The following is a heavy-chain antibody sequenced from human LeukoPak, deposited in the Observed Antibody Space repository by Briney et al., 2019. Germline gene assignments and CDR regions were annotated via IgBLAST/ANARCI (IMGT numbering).Heavy chain of an antibody. Sequence: SETLSLTCAVYGGSFRGYYWSWIRQPPGKGLEWIGEINHSGSTNYNPSLKSRVTISVDTSKNQFSLKLSSVTAADTAVYYCARRDDYGDLFDYWGQGTLVTVSS. CDR1: GGSFRGYY. CDR3: ARRDDYGDLFDY. CDR2: INHSGST. D-gene: IGHD4-17*01. V-gene: IGHV4-34*01. J-gene: IGHJ4*02.